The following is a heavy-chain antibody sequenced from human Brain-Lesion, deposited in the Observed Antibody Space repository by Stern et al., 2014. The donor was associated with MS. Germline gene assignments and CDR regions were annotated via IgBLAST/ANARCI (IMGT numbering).Heavy chain of an antibody. J-gene: IGHJ5*02. Sequence: QVQLVQWGAGLLKPSETLSLTCAVSGGSFIGYSWTWIRQPPGKGLEWIGEIADGSTTNYNPSLLSRFTISADSSTKQISLKLRSVTAADTAVYYCARRSTVISLYRWFDPWGQGTQVTVFS. D-gene: IGHD4-23*01. V-gene: IGHV4-34*01. CDR1: GGSFIGYS. CDR2: IADGSTT. CDR3: ARRSTVISLYRWFDP.